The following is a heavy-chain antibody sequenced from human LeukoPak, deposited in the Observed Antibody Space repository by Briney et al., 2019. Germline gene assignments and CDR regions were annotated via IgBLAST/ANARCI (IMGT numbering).Heavy chain of an antibody. V-gene: IGHV3-23*01. J-gene: IGHJ2*01. Sequence: GGSLRLSCAASGFTFSSYAMSWVRQAPGKGLEWVSAISGSGGGTYYADSVKGRFTISRDSSKSTLYLQMNSLRAEDTAVYYCAKVYGDLGFFDLWGRGTLVTVS. D-gene: IGHD4-17*01. CDR2: ISGSGGGT. CDR1: GFTFSSYA. CDR3: AKVYGDLGFFDL.